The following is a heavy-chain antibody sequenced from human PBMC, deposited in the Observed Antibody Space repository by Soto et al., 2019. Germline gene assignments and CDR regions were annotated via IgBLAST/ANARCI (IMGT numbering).Heavy chain of an antibody. V-gene: IGHV3-48*01. J-gene: IGHJ3*02. D-gene: IGHD3-10*01. Sequence: GGSLRLSCAAFGLTLSTSSMNWVRQAPGRGLEWISYIRRHTSVTAYADSVKGRFTISRDSAKNSLYLQMDSLRVEDTAVYYCARDDEGSGDAFDIWGQGTMVTVSS. CDR1: GLTLSTSS. CDR3: ARDDEGSGDAFDI. CDR2: IRRHTSVT.